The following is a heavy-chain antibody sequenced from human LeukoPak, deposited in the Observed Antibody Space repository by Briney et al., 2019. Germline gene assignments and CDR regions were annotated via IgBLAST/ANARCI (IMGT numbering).Heavy chain of an antibody. CDR3: ARDSNGVYFDY. V-gene: IGHV3-48*01. CDR1: GFTFSSYS. CDR2: ISSSSSAI. D-gene: IGHD3-3*01. Sequence: PGGSLRLSCAASGFTFSSYSMNWVRQAPGKGLEWVSYISSSSSAIYYADSVKGRFTISRDNAKNSLYLQMHSLRAEDTAVYYCARDSNGVYFDYWGQGTLVTVSS. J-gene: IGHJ4*02.